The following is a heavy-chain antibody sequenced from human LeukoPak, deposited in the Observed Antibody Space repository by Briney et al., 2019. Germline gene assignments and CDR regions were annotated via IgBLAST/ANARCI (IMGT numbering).Heavy chain of an antibody. Sequence: ASVKVSCKASGYTFTGYYMHWVRQAPGQGLEWMGRINPNSGGTNYAQKFQGRVTMTRDKSISTAYMELSRLRSDDTAVYYCARDGSRGSSSSGVRYGYWGQGTLVTVSS. V-gene: IGHV1-2*06. CDR3: ARDGSRGSSSSGVRYGY. CDR2: INPNSGGT. J-gene: IGHJ4*02. CDR1: GYTFTGYY. D-gene: IGHD6-6*01.